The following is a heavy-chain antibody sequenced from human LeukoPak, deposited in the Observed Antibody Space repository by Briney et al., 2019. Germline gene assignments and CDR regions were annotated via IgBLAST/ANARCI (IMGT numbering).Heavy chain of an antibody. CDR1: GLTFSTYW. Sequence: GGSLRLSCTASGLTFSTYWMSWVRQAPGKGLEWVANIKQDGSEKYYEDSVKGRFTISRDNAKNSLYLQMDSLRADDSAVYYCAREVLAVAGFWGQGTLVTVSS. D-gene: IGHD6-19*01. CDR2: IKQDGSEK. V-gene: IGHV3-7*01. CDR3: AREVLAVAGF. J-gene: IGHJ4*02.